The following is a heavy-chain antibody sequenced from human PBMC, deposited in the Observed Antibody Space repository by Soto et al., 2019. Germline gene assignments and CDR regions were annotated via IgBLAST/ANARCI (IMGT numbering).Heavy chain of an antibody. Sequence: EVQLLESGGGLVQPGGSLRLSCAASGFTFSSYVMSWVRQAPGKGLEWVSAISGSGGSTYYADSVKGRFTISRDNSKNTLYLQMNSLRGEDTAVYYCAKDKELWFGEPSWFDPWGQGSLVTVSS. D-gene: IGHD3-10*01. CDR2: ISGSGGST. CDR3: AKDKELWFGEPSWFDP. CDR1: GFTFSSYV. J-gene: IGHJ5*02. V-gene: IGHV3-23*01.